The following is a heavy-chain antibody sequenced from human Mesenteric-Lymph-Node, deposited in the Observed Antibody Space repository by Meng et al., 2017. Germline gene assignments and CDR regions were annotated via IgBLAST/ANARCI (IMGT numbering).Heavy chain of an antibody. D-gene: IGHD6-19*01. Sequence: QLQLQESGPGLLKPSQTLSLTCDVYDVSISSGEYSWSWIRQPPGKGLEWIGNIYHSGHTYYNPSLKSRVTMSVDQSRNQFSLKLTSVTAADTAVFFCASARYSSGWGENYFDHWGQGALVTVSS. CDR3: ASARYSSGWGENYFDH. J-gene: IGHJ4*02. V-gene: IGHV4-30-2*01. CDR2: IYHSGHT. CDR1: DVSISSGEYS.